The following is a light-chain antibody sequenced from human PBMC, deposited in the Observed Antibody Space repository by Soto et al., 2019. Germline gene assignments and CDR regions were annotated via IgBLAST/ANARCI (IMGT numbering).Light chain of an antibody. CDR1: SSDVGGYNY. V-gene: IGLV2-14*03. Sequence: QSALTQPASMSGSPGQSITISCTGTSSDVGGYNYVSWYRQHPGKAPKLMIYDVNNRPSGVSNRFSGSKSGNTASLTISGLQADDEADYYCSSHSSSSTLVVFGGGTKLTVL. J-gene: IGLJ2*01. CDR3: SSHSSSSTLVV. CDR2: DVN.